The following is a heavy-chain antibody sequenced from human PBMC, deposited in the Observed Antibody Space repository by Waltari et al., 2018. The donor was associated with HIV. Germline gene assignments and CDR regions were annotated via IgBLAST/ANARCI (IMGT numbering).Heavy chain of an antibody. J-gene: IGHJ3*02. D-gene: IGHD6-19*01. Sequence: EVQLVESGGGLVQPGGSLRLPCAASGLTFSSYSMNEARTPPGNGLEWVSYISSSSSTIYYADSVKGRFTISRDNAKNSLYLQMNSLRAEDTAVYYCARGNSSGRWAFDIWGRGTMVTVSS. V-gene: IGHV3-48*04. CDR2: ISSSSSTI. CDR3: ARGNSSGRWAFDI. CDR1: GLTFSSYS.